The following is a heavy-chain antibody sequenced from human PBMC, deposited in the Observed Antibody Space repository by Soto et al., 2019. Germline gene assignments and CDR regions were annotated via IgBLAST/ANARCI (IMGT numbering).Heavy chain of an antibody. CDR1: GGSISSYY. D-gene: IGHD1-7*01. Sequence: QVQLQESGPGLVKPSETLSLTCTVSGGSISSYYWSWIRQPPGKGLEWIGYISYSGSTNYNPSLKSRVTISVDASKKLFSLKLSSVPAADTAVYYCAREGLTGTIGLYYYYGMDVWGQGTTVSVSS. CDR3: AREGLTGTIGLYYYYGMDV. V-gene: IGHV4-59*01. J-gene: IGHJ6*02. CDR2: ISYSGST.